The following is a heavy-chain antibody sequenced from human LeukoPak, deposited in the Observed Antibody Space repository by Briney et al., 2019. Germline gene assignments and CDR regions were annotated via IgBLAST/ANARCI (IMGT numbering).Heavy chain of an antibody. CDR1: GGSISSYY. CDR3: ARGRGQQNDY. CDR2: INHSGST. Sequence: KPSETLSLTCTVSGGSISSYYWSWIRQPPGKGLEWIGEINHSGSTNYNPSLKSRVTISVDTSKNQFSLKLSSVTAADTAVYYCARGRGQQNDYWGQGTLVTVSS. J-gene: IGHJ4*02. D-gene: IGHD6-13*01. V-gene: IGHV4-34*01.